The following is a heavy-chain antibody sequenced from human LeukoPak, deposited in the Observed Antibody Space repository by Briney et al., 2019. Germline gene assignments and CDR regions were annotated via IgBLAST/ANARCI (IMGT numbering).Heavy chain of an antibody. J-gene: IGHJ4*02. CDR3: VRYRVATNSYYFDY. D-gene: IGHD5-12*01. V-gene: IGHV4-4*02. CDR2: IYHSGST. Sequence: SGTLSLTCAVSGGSISSSNWWSWVRQPPGKGLEWIGEIYHSGSTNYNPPLKSRVTISVDKSKNQFSLKLSSVTAADTAVYYCVRYRVATNSYYFDYWGQGTLVTVSS. CDR1: GGSISSSNW.